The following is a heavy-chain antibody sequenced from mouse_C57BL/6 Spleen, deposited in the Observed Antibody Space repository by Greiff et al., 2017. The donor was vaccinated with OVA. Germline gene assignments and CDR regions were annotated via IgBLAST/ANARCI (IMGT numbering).Heavy chain of an antibody. CDR1: GYTFTSYW. V-gene: IGHV1-69*01. CDR2: IDPSDSYT. CDR3: ARGKRPHFDD. Sequence: QVQLQQPGAELVLPGASVKLSCKASGYTFTSYWMPWVKQRPGQGLEWIGEIDPSDSYTNYNQKFKGKSILSVDKSSSTACMQLSSLTSEDSAVCKCARGKRPHFDDWGQGTTLTVSS. D-gene: IGHD1-2*01. J-gene: IGHJ2*01.